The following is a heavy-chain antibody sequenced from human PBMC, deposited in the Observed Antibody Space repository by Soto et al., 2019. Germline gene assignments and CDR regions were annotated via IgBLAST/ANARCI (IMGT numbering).Heavy chain of an antibody. J-gene: IGHJ4*02. V-gene: IGHV5-51*01. CDR1: GYSFNSYW. D-gene: IGHD2-2*01. CDR3: ATGSRAPAYFDY. Sequence: GESLKISCKGSGYSFNSYWIGWVRQILGKGLEWMGLIYPGDSDIRDSPSFQGQVTVSAVKSISTAYLEWSSLKASDTAMYYCATGSRAPAYFDYWGQGTLVTVSS. CDR2: IYPGDSDI.